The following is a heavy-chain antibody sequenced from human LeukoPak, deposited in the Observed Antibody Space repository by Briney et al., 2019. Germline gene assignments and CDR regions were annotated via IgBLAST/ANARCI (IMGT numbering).Heavy chain of an antibody. D-gene: IGHD3-16*02. CDR3: ASSLSLWGNYRCH. J-gene: IGHJ4*02. V-gene: IGHV3-48*03. Sequence: PGGSLRLSCAASGFTLSSSEMNWVRQATGKGLEWLSFIAVDGTKFSPDSVKGRFTISRDSAKNSLYLQMNNLRAEDTAVYYCASSLSLWGNYRCHWGRGTLVTVSS. CDR1: GFTLSSSE. CDR2: IAVDGTK.